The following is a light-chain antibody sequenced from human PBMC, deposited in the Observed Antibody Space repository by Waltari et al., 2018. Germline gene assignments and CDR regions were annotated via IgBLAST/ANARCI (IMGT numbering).Light chain of an antibody. V-gene: IGLV1-47*01. CDR1: SSNIGSNP. CDR2: RNK. CDR3: AAWDDSLEEV. J-gene: IGLJ2*01. Sequence: QSVLTQPPSASGTPGQRVTISCSGSSSNIGSNPVYWYQQLPGMAPTLLIYRNKQRPAGVPDRCSGAKSGTSASLAISGLRSEDEAHYYCAAWDDSLEEVFGGGTKLTVL.